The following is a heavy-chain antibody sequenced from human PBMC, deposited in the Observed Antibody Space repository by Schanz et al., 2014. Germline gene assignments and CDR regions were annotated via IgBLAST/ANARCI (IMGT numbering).Heavy chain of an antibody. Sequence: EVQLVESGGGLVKPGGSLRLSCAASGFTFSTYSMNWVRQAPGKGLEWVSSIDTAGSYTSYVDSVKGRFTISRDNAKNTLYLQMSRLRVEDTAVYYCVRWGASWGQGTLVTVSS. J-gene: IGHJ5*02. CDR1: GFTFSTYS. D-gene: IGHD3-16*01. CDR2: IDTAGSYT. V-gene: IGHV3-21*06. CDR3: VRWGAS.